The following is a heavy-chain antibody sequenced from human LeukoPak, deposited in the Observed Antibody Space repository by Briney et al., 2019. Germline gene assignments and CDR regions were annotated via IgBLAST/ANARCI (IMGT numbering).Heavy chain of an antibody. D-gene: IGHD2/OR15-2a*01. V-gene: IGHV3-21*01. J-gene: IGHJ4*02. Sequence: GGSLRLSCAASGFNFSDYGMNWVRQTPGGGLEWVSSIGASGSNIFYADSVKGRFTISRDNSENSLYLQMNSLRTEDTAVYYCARGLLETTTSYFDYWGQGTLDTVSS. CDR2: IGASGSNI. CDR3: ARGLLETTTSYFDY. CDR1: GFNFSDYG.